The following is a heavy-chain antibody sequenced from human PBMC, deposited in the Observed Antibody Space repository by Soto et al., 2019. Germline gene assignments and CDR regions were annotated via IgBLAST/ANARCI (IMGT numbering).Heavy chain of an antibody. D-gene: IGHD3-10*01. CDR2: IYYSGST. CDR1: GGSISSSSYH. Sequence: PSETLSLTCTVSGGSISSSSYHWGWIRQPPGKGLEWIGSIYYSGSTYYNPSLKSRVTISVDTSKNQFSLKLSSVTAADTAVYYCASGIRPDYYGSGSYNWFDPWGQGTLVTVSS. J-gene: IGHJ5*02. CDR3: ASGIRPDYYGSGSYNWFDP. V-gene: IGHV4-39*01.